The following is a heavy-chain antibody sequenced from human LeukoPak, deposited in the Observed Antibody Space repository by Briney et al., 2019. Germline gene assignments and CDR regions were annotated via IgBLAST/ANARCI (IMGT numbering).Heavy chain of an antibody. J-gene: IGHJ4*02. V-gene: IGHV3-23*01. Sequence: GGSLRLSCAASGVTLSTYAMSWARQAPGKGLEWVSGISSSGSGDNTYYADSVKGRFTISRDNSKNTLYLQMNSLRPEDTAAYYCAKVGIVGATTSAYFEYWGQGTLVTVSS. CDR3: AKVGIVGATTSAYFEY. CDR1: GVTLSTYA. CDR2: ISSSGSGDNT. D-gene: IGHD1-26*01.